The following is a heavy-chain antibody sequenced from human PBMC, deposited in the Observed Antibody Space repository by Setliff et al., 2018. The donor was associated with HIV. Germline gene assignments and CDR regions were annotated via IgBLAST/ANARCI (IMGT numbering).Heavy chain of an antibody. CDR2: SNSDGSST. Sequence: PGGSLRLSCAASGFTFNTYWMHWVRQAPGKGLVWVSHSNSDGSSTTYADSVKGRFTISRDNAKNTLYLQMNSLRAEDTAVYFCARELPGPPGALDIWGHGTTVTVSS. CDR3: ARELPGPPGALDI. CDR1: GFTFNTYW. V-gene: IGHV3-74*01. D-gene: IGHD7-27*01. J-gene: IGHJ3*02.